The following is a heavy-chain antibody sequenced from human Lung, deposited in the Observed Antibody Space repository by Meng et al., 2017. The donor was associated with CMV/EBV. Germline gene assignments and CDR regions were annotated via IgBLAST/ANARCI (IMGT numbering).Heavy chain of an antibody. CDR3: ARLLSKGLIVVPAVSSDY. Sequence: SXAASGFTFSSYEMNWVRQAPGKGLEWVSYISSSGSTIYYADSVKGRFTISRDNAKNSLYLQMNSLRAEDTAVYYCARLLSKGLIVVPAVSSDYWGQGTXVTVSS. J-gene: IGHJ4*02. V-gene: IGHV3-48*03. D-gene: IGHD2-2*01. CDR2: ISSSGSTI. CDR1: GFTFSSYE.